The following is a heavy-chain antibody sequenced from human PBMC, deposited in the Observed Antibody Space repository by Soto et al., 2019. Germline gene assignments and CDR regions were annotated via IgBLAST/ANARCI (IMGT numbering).Heavy chain of an antibody. CDR2: ISYDGSLQ. J-gene: IGHJ4*02. CDR3: VSDRGYGHASVPYS. Sequence: QAQLVESGGGVVQPGRSLRLSCAASGFAFSSYGMHWVRQAPGTGLEWVAVISYDGSLQHYADSVKGRFTISRDNSKNRVLLQRSSLRAEDTAVYYCVSDRGYGHASVPYSWGQGTLVSVSS. V-gene: IGHV3-30*13. CDR1: GFAFSSYG. D-gene: IGHD5-18*01.